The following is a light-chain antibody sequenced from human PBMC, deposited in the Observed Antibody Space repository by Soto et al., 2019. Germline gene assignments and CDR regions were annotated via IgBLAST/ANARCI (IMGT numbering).Light chain of an antibody. Sequence: QSALTQPPSVSAAPGQKVTISCSGSSSNIGINYVSWYQHLPGTAPKLLIYEDNKRPSGIPDRFSGSKSGTSATLGITGLQIGDEADYYCGTWDGSLSAGVFGGGTKLTVL. CDR1: SSNIGINY. CDR3: GTWDGSLSAGV. V-gene: IGLV1-51*02. CDR2: EDN. J-gene: IGLJ3*02.